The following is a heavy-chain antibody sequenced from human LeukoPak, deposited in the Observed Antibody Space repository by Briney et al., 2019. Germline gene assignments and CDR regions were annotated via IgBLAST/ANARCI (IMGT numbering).Heavy chain of an antibody. J-gene: IGHJ4*02. CDR1: EYTFTDNY. D-gene: IGHD2-2*01. Sequence: ASVKLSCKASEYTFTDNYLHWVRQAPGQGFEWMGWINPVSGGTNYVQKFQGRVTMTRDTSISTAYMELSRLRSDDTAVYYCARANFLSCSSTSCLFEYWGQGTLVTASS. CDR3: ARANFLSCSSTSCLFEY. V-gene: IGHV1-2*02. CDR2: INPVSGGT.